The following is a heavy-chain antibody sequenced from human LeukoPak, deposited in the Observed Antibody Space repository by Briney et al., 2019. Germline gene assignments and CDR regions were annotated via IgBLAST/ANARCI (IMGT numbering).Heavy chain of an antibody. V-gene: IGHV3-21*01. CDR3: ARDRNYDSSGYYQDDAFDI. Sequence: GGSLRLSCAASGFTFSSYGMSWVRQAPGKGLEWVSSISSSSSYIYYADSVKGRFTISRDNAKNSLYLQMNSLRAEDTAVYYCARDRNYDSSGYYQDDAFDIWGQGTMVTVSS. J-gene: IGHJ3*02. CDR2: ISSSSSYI. D-gene: IGHD3-22*01. CDR1: GFTFSSYG.